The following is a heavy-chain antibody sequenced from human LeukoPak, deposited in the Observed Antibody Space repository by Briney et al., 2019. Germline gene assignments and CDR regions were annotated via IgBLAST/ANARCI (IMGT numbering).Heavy chain of an antibody. V-gene: IGHV1-24*01. CDR1: GYTLTELS. D-gene: IGHD1-1*01. CDR2: FDPEDGET. J-gene: IGHJ2*01. Sequence: GASVKVSCKVSGYTLTELSMHWVRQAPGKGLEWMGGFDPEDGETIYAQKFQGRVTMTEGTSTDTAYMELSSLRSEDTAVYYCATVPSFSYDQSSKYGGYNWYFDLWGRGTLVTVSS. CDR3: ATVPSFSYDQSSKYGGYNWYFDL.